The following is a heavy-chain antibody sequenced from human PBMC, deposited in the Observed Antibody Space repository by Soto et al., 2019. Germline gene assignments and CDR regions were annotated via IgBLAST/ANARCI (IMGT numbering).Heavy chain of an antibody. Sequence: QLQLQESGPGLVKPSETLSLTCTVSGGSISSSSYYWGWIRQPPGKGLEWIGSIYYSGSTYYNPSLKSRVTISVETAKNQFSLKLSSGTAADTAVYYCARHYYGSGSYYNYYYYYMDVWGKGTTVTVSS. CDR1: GGSISSSSYY. V-gene: IGHV4-39*01. J-gene: IGHJ6*03. CDR3: ARHYYGSGSYYNYYYYYMDV. D-gene: IGHD3-10*01. CDR2: IYYSGST.